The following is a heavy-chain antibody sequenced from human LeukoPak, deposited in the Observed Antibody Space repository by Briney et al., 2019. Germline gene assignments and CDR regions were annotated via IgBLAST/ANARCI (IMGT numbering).Heavy chain of an antibody. D-gene: IGHD2-21*02. J-gene: IGHJ5*01. CDR2: IYTGGTT. CDR3: AKDEVTSGGGLAS. Sequence: GGSLRLSCAASGFTVSGTHMSWVRQAPGEGPEWVSAIYTGGTTYYADSVTGRFTVSRDTSRKTLFLHMDSLRAEDTAVYYCAKDEVTSGGGLASWGQGTLVIVSS. V-gene: IGHV3-53*01. CDR1: GFTVSGTH.